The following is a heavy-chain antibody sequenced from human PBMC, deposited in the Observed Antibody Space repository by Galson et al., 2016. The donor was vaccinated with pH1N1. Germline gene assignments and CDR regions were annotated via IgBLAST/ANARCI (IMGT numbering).Heavy chain of an antibody. J-gene: IGHJ1*01. CDR3: AREDPSGFYSH. CDR1: GTKLKNYG. Sequence: QAGAEMKDSSKSLYICCEAAGTKLKNYGNEKKNQKQRTGLEWIGIIYPRDSDTRYRPSFQGHVTFSADESISSAYLQWSSLKASDSGIYYCAREDPSGFYSHWG. CDR2: IYPRDSDT. D-gene: IGHD3-22*01. V-gene: IGHV5-51*07.